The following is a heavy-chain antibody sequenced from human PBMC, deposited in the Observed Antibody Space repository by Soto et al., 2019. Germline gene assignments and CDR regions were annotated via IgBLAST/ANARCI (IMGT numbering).Heavy chain of an antibody. V-gene: IGHV4-4*02. CDR2: IYHSGST. CDR1: GGSISSSNW. Sequence: QVQLQESGPGLVKPSGTLSLTCAVSGGSISSSNWWSWVRQPPGKGLEWIGEIYHSGSTNYNPSLQSRVTISVDKSKNPFSRKLSYVTAADTAVYYCARVAAAGTYFDYWGQGTLVTVSS. CDR3: ARVAAAGTYFDY. J-gene: IGHJ4*02. D-gene: IGHD6-13*01.